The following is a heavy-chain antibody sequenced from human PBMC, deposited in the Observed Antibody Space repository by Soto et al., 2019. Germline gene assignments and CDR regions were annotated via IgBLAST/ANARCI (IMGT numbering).Heavy chain of an antibody. D-gene: IGHD3-16*01. J-gene: IGHJ6*03. CDR1: GYTFTSYA. Sequence: ASVQVSCKASGYTFTSYAMHWVRQAPGQRLEWMGWINAGNGNTKYSQKFQGRVTITRDTSASTAYMELSSLRSEDTAVYYCARDLLLRYYYYYMDVWGKGTTVTVSS. CDR3: ARDLLLRYYYYYMDV. V-gene: IGHV1-3*01. CDR2: INAGNGNT.